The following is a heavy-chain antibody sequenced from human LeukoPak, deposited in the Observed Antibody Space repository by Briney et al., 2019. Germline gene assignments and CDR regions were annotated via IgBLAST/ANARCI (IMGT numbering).Heavy chain of an antibody. Sequence: TSETLSLTCTVSGGSISSYYWTWIRQPPGKGLEWIGYIYYSGSTNSNPSLKSRVTISVDTSKNQISLKLSSVTAADTAVYYCARRSYGSASPLRMDVWGQGTTVTVSS. V-gene: IGHV4-59*08. J-gene: IGHJ6*02. CDR2: IYYSGST. CDR3: ARRSYGSASPLRMDV. CDR1: GGSISSYY. D-gene: IGHD3-10*01.